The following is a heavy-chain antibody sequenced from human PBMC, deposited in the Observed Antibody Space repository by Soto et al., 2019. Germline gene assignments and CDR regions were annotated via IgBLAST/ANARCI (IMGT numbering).Heavy chain of an antibody. D-gene: IGHD2-8*01. J-gene: IGHJ1*01. CDR3: AKSDRYCTNGVCYFKYFQH. V-gene: IGHV3-23*01. Sequence: PGGSLRLSCAASGFTFSSYAMSWVRQAPGKGLEWVSAISGSGGNTYYADSVRGRFTISRDNSKNTLYLQINSLRAEDTAVYYCAKSDRYCTNGVCYFKYFQHWGQGTLVTVSS. CDR2: ISGSGGNT. CDR1: GFTFSSYA.